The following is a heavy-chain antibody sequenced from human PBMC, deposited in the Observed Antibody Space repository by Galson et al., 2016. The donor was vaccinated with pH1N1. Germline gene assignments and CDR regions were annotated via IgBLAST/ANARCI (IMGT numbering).Heavy chain of an antibody. J-gene: IGHJ4*02. Sequence: SETLSLTCTVSGASMSSYYWSWIRQPPGKGLEWIGYIYYSGSTNYNPSLKSRVTISIDTSKNQFSLKVNSVTAADTAVYYCARSGSYHQIPDYWGQGTVVTVSS. CDR1: GASMSSYY. V-gene: IGHV4-59*01. CDR2: IYYSGST. D-gene: IGHD1-26*01. CDR3: ARSGSYHQIPDY.